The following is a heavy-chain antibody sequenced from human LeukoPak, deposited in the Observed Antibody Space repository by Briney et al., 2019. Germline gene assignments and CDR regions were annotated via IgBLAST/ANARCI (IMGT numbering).Heavy chain of an antibody. CDR1: GFTFSTYS. Sequence: GGSLRLSCATSGFTFSTYSMNWVRQAPGKGLEWVSSISTSSSYIYYADSVKGRFTISRDNAKNSLYLQMNSLRAEDTAVYYCARDQGGSGSYYNSYWFDPWGQGTLVTVSS. V-gene: IGHV3-21*01. CDR3: ARDQGGSGSYYNSYWFDP. CDR2: ISTSSSYI. D-gene: IGHD3-10*01. J-gene: IGHJ5*02.